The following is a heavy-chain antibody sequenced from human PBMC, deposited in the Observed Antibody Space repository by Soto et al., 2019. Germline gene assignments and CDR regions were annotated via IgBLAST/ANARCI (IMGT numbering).Heavy chain of an antibody. V-gene: IGHV4-59*01. D-gene: IGHD2-15*01. CDR3: ARLYCSGGSCYSGWFDP. CDR2: IYYSGST. CDR1: GGSISSYY. J-gene: IGHJ5*02. Sequence: TSETLSLTCPVSGGSISSYYLSWIRQPPGKGLEWIGYIYYSGSTNYNPSLKSRVTISVDTSKNQFSLKLSSVTAADTAVYYCARLYCSGGSCYSGWFDPWGQGTLVTV.